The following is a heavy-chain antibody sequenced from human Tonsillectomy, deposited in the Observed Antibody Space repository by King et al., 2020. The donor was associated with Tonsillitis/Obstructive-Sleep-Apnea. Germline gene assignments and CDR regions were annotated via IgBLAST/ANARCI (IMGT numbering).Heavy chain of an antibody. J-gene: IGHJ5*02. CDR3: ARLSVTMCRGGGFDP. D-gene: IGHD3-10*01. CDR1: GGSISSYF. V-gene: IGHV4-59*08. CDR2: IYYSGST. Sequence: VQLQESGPGLVKPSETLSLTCTVSGGSISSYFWSWIRQPPGKGLEWIGYIYYSGSTNYNPSLKSRLTISVDTSKNQFSLKLSSVTAADTAVYYCARLSVTMCRGGGFDPWGQGTLVTVSS.